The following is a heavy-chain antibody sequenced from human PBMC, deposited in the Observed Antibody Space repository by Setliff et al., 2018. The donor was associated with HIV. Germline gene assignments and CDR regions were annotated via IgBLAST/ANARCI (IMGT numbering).Heavy chain of an antibody. J-gene: IGHJ4*02. CDR3: ARSRGGHSSDHYLEY. V-gene: IGHV3-23*01. Sequence: GGSLRLSCEVSGVTLDTSDIHWVRQAPGMGFEWVSSFTGGYAYYADSVRGRFSISRDNFKNMLYLQMNTLRVDDMAMYYCARSRGGHSSDHYLEYWGQGTLVTVSS. D-gene: IGHD3-22*01. CDR2: FTGGYA. CDR1: GVTLDTSD.